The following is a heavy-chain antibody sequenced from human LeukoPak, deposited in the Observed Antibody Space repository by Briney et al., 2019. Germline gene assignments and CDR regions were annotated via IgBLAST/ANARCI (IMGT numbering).Heavy chain of an antibody. Sequence: SETLSLTCTVSGGSISSGDYYWSWIRQPPGKGLEWIGYIYYSGSTYYNPSLKSRVTISVDTSKNQFSLKLSSVTAADTAVYYCARVKAAAVTGWFDPWGQGTLVTVSS. CDR2: IYYSGST. D-gene: IGHD6-13*01. V-gene: IGHV4-30-4*01. J-gene: IGHJ5*02. CDR1: GGSISSGDYY. CDR3: ARVKAAAVTGWFDP.